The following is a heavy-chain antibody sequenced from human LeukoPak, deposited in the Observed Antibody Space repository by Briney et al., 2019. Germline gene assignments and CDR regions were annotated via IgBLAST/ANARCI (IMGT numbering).Heavy chain of an antibody. CDR1: GYTFTGYS. J-gene: IGHJ4*02. CDR2: INPNSGGT. V-gene: IGHV1-2*02. D-gene: IGHD1-26*01. CDR3: ARAYSGSYSLHDY. Sequence: GASVKVSCKASGYTFTGYSIHWVRQAPGQGLEWMGWINPNSGGTNYAQKFQGRVTMTRDTSISTAYMELSRLRSDDAAVYYCARAYSGSYSLHDYWGQGTLVTVSS.